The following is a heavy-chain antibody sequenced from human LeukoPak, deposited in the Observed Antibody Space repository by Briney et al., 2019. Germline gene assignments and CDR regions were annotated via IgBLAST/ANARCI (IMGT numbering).Heavy chain of an antibody. CDR2: IYSGGST. CDR1: GFTVSSNY. Sequence: PGGSLGLSCAASGFTVSSNYMSWVRQAPGKGLEWVSVIYSGGSTYYADSVKGRFTISRDNSKNTLYLQMNSLRAEDTAVYYCARGHSSSWYPNFDYWGQGTLVTVSS. J-gene: IGHJ4*02. CDR3: ARGHSSSWYPNFDY. D-gene: IGHD6-13*01. V-gene: IGHV3-53*01.